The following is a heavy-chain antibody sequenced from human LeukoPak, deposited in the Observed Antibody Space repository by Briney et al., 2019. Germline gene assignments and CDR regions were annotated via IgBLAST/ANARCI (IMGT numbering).Heavy chain of an antibody. J-gene: IGHJ4*02. CDR1: GGSISSYY. Sequence: PSETLSLTCTVSGGSISSYYWRWIRQPPGKGLEWIGDIYYSGRTNYNPSLKSRVTMSVDTSKNQFSLKLSSVTAADTAVYYCARVPPRGSGSYSTDYWGQGTLVTVSS. D-gene: IGHD3-10*01. CDR2: IYYSGRT. CDR3: ARVPPRGSGSYSTDY. V-gene: IGHV4-59*01.